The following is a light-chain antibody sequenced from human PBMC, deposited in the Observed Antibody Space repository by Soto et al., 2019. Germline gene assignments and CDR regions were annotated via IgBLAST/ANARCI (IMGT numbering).Light chain of an antibody. CDR2: DAS. CDR3: QQSYSVPPT. J-gene: IGKJ2*01. CDR1: QRIRTS. V-gene: IGKV1-39*01. Sequence: DVPMTQSPSSLSASVGDRVTITCRASQRIRTSLNWYQQKPGKAPKFLIYDASSLQSEVPSRFSGSGSGTDFTLTISNLQPEAFATYYCQQSYSVPPTFGQGTKLEI.